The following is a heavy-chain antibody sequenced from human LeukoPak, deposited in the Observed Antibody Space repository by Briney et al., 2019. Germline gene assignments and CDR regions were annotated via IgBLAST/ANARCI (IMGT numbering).Heavy chain of an antibody. CDR2: IYHSGST. CDR3: ARGQWLPVFDF. V-gene: IGHV4-59*01. D-gene: IGHD3-22*01. CDR1: GGFNTHYY. Sequence: SETLSLTCSVSGGFNTHYYWTWIRQPPGKELEWIGYIYHSGSTKYNPPLKSRVTISVDTSKNHFSLKLSSVTAADTAVYYCARGQWLPVFDFWGQGTLVTVSS. J-gene: IGHJ4*02.